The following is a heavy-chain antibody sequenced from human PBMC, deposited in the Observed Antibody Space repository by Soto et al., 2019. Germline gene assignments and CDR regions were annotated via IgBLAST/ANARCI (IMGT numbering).Heavy chain of an antibody. Sequence: QVQLVQSGAEVKKPGSSVKVSCKASGGTFSSYTISWVRQAPGQGLEWMGRIIPILGIANYAQKFQGRVTITADKSTRTAYMELSSLRSEDTAVYCCARGGRGSHYYYGMDVLGQETTLTVSS. J-gene: IGHJ6*01. CDR1: GGTFSSYT. V-gene: IGHV1-69*02. D-gene: IGHD3-16*01. CDR2: IIPILGIA. CDR3: ARGGRGSHYYYGMDV.